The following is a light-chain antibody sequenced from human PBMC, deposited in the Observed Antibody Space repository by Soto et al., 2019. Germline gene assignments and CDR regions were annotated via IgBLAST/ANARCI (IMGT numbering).Light chain of an antibody. V-gene: IGKV4-1*01. J-gene: IGKJ2*01. CDR3: QQYYSTPPYT. CDR1: QSVLYSSNNKNY. CDR2: WAS. Sequence: DIVMTQSPDSLAESLGERATINCKSSQSVLYSSNNKNYLAWYQQKPGQPPKLLIYWASTRESGVPDRFSGSGSGTDFTLTISSLHAEDVAVYYCQQYYSTPPYTFGQGTKLEIK.